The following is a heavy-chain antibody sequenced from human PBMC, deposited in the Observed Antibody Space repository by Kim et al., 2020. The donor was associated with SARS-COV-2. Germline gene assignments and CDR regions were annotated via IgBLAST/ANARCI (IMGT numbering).Heavy chain of an antibody. CDR2: INSDGSST. V-gene: IGHV3-74*01. CDR1: GFTFSSYW. J-gene: IGHJ3*02. D-gene: IGHD1-26*01. CDR3: ARGSSGSYPRAFDI. Sequence: GGSLRLSCAASGFTFSSYWMNWVRQAPGKGLLWVSRINSDGSSTTYADSVKGRFTISRDNAKNTLYLQMNSLRAEDTAVYYCARGSSGSYPRAFDIWGQGTMGTGPS.